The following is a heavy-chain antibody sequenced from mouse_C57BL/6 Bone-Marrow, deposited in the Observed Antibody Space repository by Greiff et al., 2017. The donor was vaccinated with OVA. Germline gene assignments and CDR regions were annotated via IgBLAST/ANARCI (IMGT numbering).Heavy chain of an antibody. D-gene: IGHD2-3*01. CDR1: GFSLTSYG. V-gene: IGHV2-9*01. CDR3: AKKGDGYWYFDV. Sequence: QVTLKVSGPGLVAPSQSLSITCTVSGFSLTSYGVDWVRQPPGKGLEWLGVIWGGGSTNYNSALMSRLSISKDNSKSQVFLKMNSLQTDDTAMYYCAKKGDGYWYFDVWGTGTTVTVSS. CDR2: IWGGGST. J-gene: IGHJ1*03.